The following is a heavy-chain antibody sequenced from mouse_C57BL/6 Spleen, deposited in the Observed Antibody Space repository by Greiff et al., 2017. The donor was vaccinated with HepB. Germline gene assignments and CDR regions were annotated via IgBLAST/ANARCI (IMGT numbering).Heavy chain of an antibody. CDR1: GYTFTSYW. Sequence: QVHVKQSGAELVKPGASVKLSCKASGYTFTSYWMHWVKQRPGQGLEWIGMIHPNSGSTNYNEKFKSKATLTVDKSSSTAYMQLSSLTSEDSAVYYCARGTTDYFDYWGQGTTLTVSS. CDR2: IHPNSGST. D-gene: IGHD1-1*01. V-gene: IGHV1-64*01. CDR3: ARGTTDYFDY. J-gene: IGHJ2*01.